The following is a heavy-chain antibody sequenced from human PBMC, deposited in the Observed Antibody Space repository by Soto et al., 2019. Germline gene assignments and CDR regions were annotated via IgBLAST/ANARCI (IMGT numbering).Heavy chain of an antibody. D-gene: IGHD5-12*01. V-gene: IGHV4-59*01. CDR1: GGSISSYY. CDR3: ERDGGGYDYWDYYGMDG. J-gene: IGHJ6*02. CDR2: IYYSGST. Sequence: SETLSLTCTVSGGSISSYYWSWIRQPPGKGLEWIGYIYYSGSTNYNPSLKSRVTISVDTSKNQFSLKLSSVTAADTAVYYCERDGGGYDYWDYYGMDGWAQGTTVTVSS.